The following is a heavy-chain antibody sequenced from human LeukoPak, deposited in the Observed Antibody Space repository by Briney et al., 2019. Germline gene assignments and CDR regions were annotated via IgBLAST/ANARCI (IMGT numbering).Heavy chain of an antibody. Sequence: GGSLRLSCAASGFTFSSYSMSWVRQAPGKGLEWVSAISGSGGSTYYADSVKGRFTISRDNSKNTLYLQMNSLRAEDTAVYYCAKGGLSRYYYYGMDVWGQGTTVTVSS. CDR1: GFTFSSYS. V-gene: IGHV3-23*01. CDR2: ISGSGGST. CDR3: AKGGLSRYYYYGMDV. J-gene: IGHJ6*02. D-gene: IGHD6-25*01.